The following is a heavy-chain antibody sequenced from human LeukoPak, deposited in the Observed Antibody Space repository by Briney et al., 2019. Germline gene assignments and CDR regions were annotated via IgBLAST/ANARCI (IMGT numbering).Heavy chain of an antibody. CDR2: IKQDGSEK. V-gene: IGHV3-7*01. D-gene: IGHD3-10*01. CDR3: ARALWFGESPFFDY. Sequence: GGSLRLSCAASGFTFSSYWMSWVRQAPGKGLEWVANIKQDGSEKYYVDSVKGRFTISRDNAKNSLYLQMNSLRAEDTAVYYCARALWFGESPFFDYWGQGTLVTVSS. J-gene: IGHJ4*02. CDR1: GFTFSSYW.